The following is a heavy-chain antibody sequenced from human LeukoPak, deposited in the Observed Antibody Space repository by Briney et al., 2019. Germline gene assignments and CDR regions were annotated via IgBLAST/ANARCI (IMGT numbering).Heavy chain of an antibody. V-gene: IGHV3-11*03. Sequence: GRSLRLSCAAAGFIFSDYYMSWIRQAPGKGLEWLSYIDGSSSRTKYAYSVKGRFNISRDNVKNSLYLQMNSLRAQDTAVYFCARRGTDYCTPSSCHPNWFAPWGQGTQVTVSS. CDR3: ARRGTDYCTPSSCHPNWFAP. J-gene: IGHJ5*02. CDR1: GFIFSDYY. D-gene: IGHD4-11*01. CDR2: IDGSSSRT.